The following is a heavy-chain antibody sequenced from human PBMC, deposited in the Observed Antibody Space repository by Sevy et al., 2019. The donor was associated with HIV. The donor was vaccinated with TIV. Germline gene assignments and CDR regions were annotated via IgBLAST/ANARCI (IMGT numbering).Heavy chain of an antibody. CDR3: AKYYDILTGPLKGWFDP. CDR2: ISGSGGST. CDR1: GFTFSSYA. J-gene: IGHJ5*02. D-gene: IGHD3-9*01. V-gene: IGHV3-23*01. Sequence: GGSLRLSCAASGFTFSSYAMSWVRQAPGKGLEWVSAISGSGGSTYYADSVKGRFTISRDNSKNKLYLQMNSLRAEDTAVYYCAKYYDILTGPLKGWFDPWGQGTLVTVSS.